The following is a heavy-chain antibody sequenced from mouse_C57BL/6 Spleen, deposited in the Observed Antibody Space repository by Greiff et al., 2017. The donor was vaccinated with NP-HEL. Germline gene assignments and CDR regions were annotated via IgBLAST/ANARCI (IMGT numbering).Heavy chain of an antibody. CDR1: GFTFSSYA. V-gene: IGHV5-4*01. J-gene: IGHJ4*01. CDR3: ARDAGSSHYYAMDY. CDR2: ISDGGSYT. D-gene: IGHD1-1*01. Sequence: EVKLVESGGGLVKPGGSLKLSCAASGFTFSSYAMSWVRQTPEKRLEWVATISDGGSYTYYPDNVKGRFTISRDNAKNNLYLQMSHLKSEDTAMYYCARDAGSSHYYAMDYWGQGTSVTVSS.